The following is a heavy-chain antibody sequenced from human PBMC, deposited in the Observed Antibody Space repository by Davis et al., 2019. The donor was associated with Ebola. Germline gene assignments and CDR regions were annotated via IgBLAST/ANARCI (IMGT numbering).Heavy chain of an antibody. J-gene: IGHJ4*02. V-gene: IGHV4-34*01. CDR3: ARGRGWQWLVPFDY. CDR2: INHSGST. D-gene: IGHD6-19*01. CDR1: GGSFSGYY. Sequence: MPSETLSLTCAVYGGSFSGYYWSWIRQPPGKGLEWIGEINHSGSTNYNPSLKSRVTISVDTSKNQFSLKLSSVTAADTAVYYCARGRGWQWLVPFDYWGQGTLVTVSS.